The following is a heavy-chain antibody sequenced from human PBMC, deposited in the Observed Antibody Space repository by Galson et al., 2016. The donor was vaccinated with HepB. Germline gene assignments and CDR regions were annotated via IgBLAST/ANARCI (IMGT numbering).Heavy chain of an antibody. CDR2: IENSGTT. J-gene: IGHJ6*02. Sequence: SETLSLTCTVSGTSIGRYYWSWIRQSPGKGLDWIGQIENSGTTNYNPSLKSRVTISVDTSKNQFSLKLSSVTAADTAVYYCARGVRGTWSYYYGMDVWGQGTTVTVSS. D-gene: IGHD2-8*02. V-gene: IGHV4-59*12. CDR3: ARGVRGTWSYYYGMDV. CDR1: GTSIGRYY.